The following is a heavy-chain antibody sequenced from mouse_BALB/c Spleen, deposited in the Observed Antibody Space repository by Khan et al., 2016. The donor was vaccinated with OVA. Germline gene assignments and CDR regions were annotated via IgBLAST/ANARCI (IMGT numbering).Heavy chain of an antibody. CDR2: ISYSGNT. CDR3: ARVYGGDFDY. V-gene: IGHV3-2*02. Sequence: EVELVESGPGLVKPSQSLSLTCTVTGYSIVSDYAWNWIRQFPGNKLEWMGFISYSGNTNYNPSLKSRISITRDTSKNQFFLQLNSVTSEDTATYYCARVYGGDFDYWGQGTTLTVSS. CDR1: GYSIVSDYA. J-gene: IGHJ2*01. D-gene: IGHD1-1*01.